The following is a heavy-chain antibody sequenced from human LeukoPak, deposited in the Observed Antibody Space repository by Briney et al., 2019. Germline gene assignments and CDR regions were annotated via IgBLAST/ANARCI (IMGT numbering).Heavy chain of an antibody. CDR3: ARVLHARSSGYYGY. CDR1: GYTFTSYD. J-gene: IGHJ4*02. D-gene: IGHD3-22*01. V-gene: IGHV1-8*01. Sequence: ASVKVSCKASGYTFTSYDINWVRQATGQGLEWMGWMNPNSGNTGYAQKFQGRVTMTRNTSISTAYVELSSLRSEDTAVYYCARVLHARSSGYYGYWGQGTLVTVSS. CDR2: MNPNSGNT.